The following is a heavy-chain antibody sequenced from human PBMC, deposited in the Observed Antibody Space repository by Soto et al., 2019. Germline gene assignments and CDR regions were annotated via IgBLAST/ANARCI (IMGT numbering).Heavy chain of an antibody. D-gene: IGHD2-2*01. CDR2: ISYDGSNK. CDR3: AKETRYCSSTSCRVFDY. V-gene: IGHV3-30*18. J-gene: IGHJ4*02. CDR1: GFTFSSYG. Sequence: GGSLRLSCAASGFTFSSYGMHWVRQAPGKGLEWVAVISYDGSNKYYADSVKGRFTISRDNSKNTLYLQMNSLRAEDTAVYYCAKETRYCSSTSCRVFDYWGQGTLVTVSS.